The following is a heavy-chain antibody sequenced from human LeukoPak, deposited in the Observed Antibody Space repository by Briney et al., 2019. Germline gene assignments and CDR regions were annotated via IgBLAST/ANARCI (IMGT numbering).Heavy chain of an antibody. V-gene: IGHV4-31*03. Sequence: PSETLSLTCTVSGGSISSGGYYWSWIRQHPGKGLEWIGYIYYSGSTYYNPSLKSRVTISVDTSKNQFSLKLSSVTAADTAVYYCARDQFPAWELPEPCDYWGQGTLVTVSS. CDR1: GGSISSGGYY. D-gene: IGHD1-26*01. J-gene: IGHJ4*02. CDR3: ARDQFPAWELPEPCDY. CDR2: IYYSGST.